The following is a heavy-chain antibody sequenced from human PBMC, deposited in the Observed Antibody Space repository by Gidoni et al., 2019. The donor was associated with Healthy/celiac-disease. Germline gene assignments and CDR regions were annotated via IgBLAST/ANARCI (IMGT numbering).Heavy chain of an antibody. D-gene: IGHD4-17*01. CDR3: ATGRNYGDYYYYYYMDV. V-gene: IGHV1-24*01. CDR1: GYTLTDFS. CDR2: FAPEDGET. J-gene: IGHJ6*03. Sequence: QVQLVQSGAEVQKPGASVKVSCKVSGYTLTDFSMHWVRQAPGKGLEWMGGFAPEDGETIYAQKFQGRVTMTEDTSKDTAYMELSSLRSEDTAVYYCATGRNYGDYYYYYYMDVWGKGTTVTVSS.